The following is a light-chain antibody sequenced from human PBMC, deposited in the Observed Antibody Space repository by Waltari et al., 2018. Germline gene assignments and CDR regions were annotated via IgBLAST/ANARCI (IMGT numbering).Light chain of an antibody. CDR2: HAS. CDR3: QKYNRLPAT. V-gene: IGKV3-20*01. Sequence: SCRASESVGKYLAWYQQRPGQAPRLVIFHASNRATGIPDRFSGSGSGTDFSLTISRLEPEDFAVYYCQKYNRLPATFGQGTKVEIK. J-gene: IGKJ1*01. CDR1: ESVGKY.